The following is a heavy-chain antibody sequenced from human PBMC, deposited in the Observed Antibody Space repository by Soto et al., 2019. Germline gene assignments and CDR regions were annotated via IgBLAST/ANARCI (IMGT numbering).Heavy chain of an antibody. J-gene: IGHJ5*02. D-gene: IGHD3-3*01. CDR1: EFTFSSYA. Sequence: GGSTSLSCASSEFTFSSYAMIWVRPAPGKGLEWVAAMSGSGGNKYYADSVKGRFTISRDNSKNTLYLQMNSLRAEDTAVYYCAKWEGSFTYDFWSGNRENHWFDPWGQGTLVTVSP. V-gene: IGHV3-23*01. CDR3: AKWEGSFTYDFWSGNRENHWFDP. CDR2: MSGSGGNK.